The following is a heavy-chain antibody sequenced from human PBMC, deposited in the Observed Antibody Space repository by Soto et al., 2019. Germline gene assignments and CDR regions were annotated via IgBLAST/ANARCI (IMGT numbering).Heavy chain of an antibody. Sequence: PGGSLRLSCAASGFTFSSYAMSWVRQAPGKGLEWVSAISGRTGSTSYADSVKGRFTISRDNSRNTLYLQMNRLRAEDTAVYYCGVPYDYWGQGTLVTVSS. CDR3: GVPYDY. D-gene: IGHD2-2*01. CDR2: ISGRTGST. CDR1: GFTFSSYA. J-gene: IGHJ4*02. V-gene: IGHV3-23*01.